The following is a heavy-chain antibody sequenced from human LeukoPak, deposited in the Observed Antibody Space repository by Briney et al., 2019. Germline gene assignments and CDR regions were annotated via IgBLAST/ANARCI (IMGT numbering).Heavy chain of an antibody. Sequence: GGSLRLSCAASGFTVSSNYMSWVRQAPGKGLEWVSVIYSGGSTYYADSVKGRFTISRDNSKNTLYLQMNSLRAEDTAVYYCAREVGYSSSNHYGMDVWGQGTTVTVSS. J-gene: IGHJ6*02. CDR2: IYSGGST. D-gene: IGHD6-13*01. V-gene: IGHV3-66*01. CDR1: GFTVSSNY. CDR3: AREVGYSSSNHYGMDV.